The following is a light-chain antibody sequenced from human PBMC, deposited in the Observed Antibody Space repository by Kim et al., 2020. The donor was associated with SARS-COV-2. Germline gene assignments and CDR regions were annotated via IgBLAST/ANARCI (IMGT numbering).Light chain of an antibody. Sequence: SLSPGERATLSCRASQTVNYYLAWYQQKPGQAPRLLIYDASNRATGIPARFSGSGSGADYTLTISSLEPEDFAVYYCQQRSDWPRTFGGGTRVEI. V-gene: IGKV3-11*01. CDR2: DAS. CDR3: QQRSDWPRT. J-gene: IGKJ4*01. CDR1: QTVNYY.